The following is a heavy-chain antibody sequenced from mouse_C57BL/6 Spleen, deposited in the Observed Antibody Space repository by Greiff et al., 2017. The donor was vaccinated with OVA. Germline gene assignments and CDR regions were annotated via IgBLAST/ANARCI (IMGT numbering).Heavy chain of an antibody. CDR1: GYAFTNYL. CDR2: INPGSGGT. Sequence: QVQLQQSGAELVRPGTSVKVSCKASGYAFTNYLIEWVKQRPGQGLEWIGVINPGSGGTNYNEKFKGKATLTADKSSSTAYMQLSSLTSEDSAVYFCARGRNDFDYWGQGTTLTVSS. CDR3: ARGRNDFDY. V-gene: IGHV1-54*01. D-gene: IGHD2-1*01. J-gene: IGHJ2*01.